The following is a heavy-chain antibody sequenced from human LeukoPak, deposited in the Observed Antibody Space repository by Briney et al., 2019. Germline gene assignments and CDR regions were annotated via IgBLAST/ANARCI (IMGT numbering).Heavy chain of an antibody. CDR1: GFTFGSYG. CDR3: ANTFFGVVKYYYGMDV. Sequence: GRSLRLSCAASGFTFGSYGMHWVRQAPGKGLEWVAVISYDGSNKYYADSVKGRFTISRDNSKNTLYLQMNSLRAEDTAVYYCANTFFGVVKYYYGMDVWGQGTTVTVSS. J-gene: IGHJ6*02. CDR2: ISYDGSNK. V-gene: IGHV3-30*18. D-gene: IGHD3-3*01.